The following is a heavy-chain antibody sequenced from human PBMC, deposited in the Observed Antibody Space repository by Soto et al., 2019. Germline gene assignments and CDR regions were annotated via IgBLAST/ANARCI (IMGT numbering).Heavy chain of an antibody. V-gene: IGHV4-4*02. J-gene: IGHJ6*03. CDR3: ARVRTTLTTACDYYDQYRDV. D-gene: IGHD4-17*01. CDR2: IYHSGST. Sequence: VRKHPGKGLEWIGEIYHSGSTNYNPSLKSRVTISLDKSKNQFSLKLSSVTAADTAVYYCARVRTTLTTACDYYDQYRDVWGNGTTVSVSS.